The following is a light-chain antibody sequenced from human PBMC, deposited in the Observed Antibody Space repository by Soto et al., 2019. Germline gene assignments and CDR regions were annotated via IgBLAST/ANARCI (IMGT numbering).Light chain of an antibody. Sequence: EIVLTQSPGTLSLSPGERATLSCRASQSVSSSYFAWYQQKPGQAPRLLIYGASSMSTGIPDRFSGSGSVSYFTLTISRLEPEDFTLYYCQQYGSSLQYTFGQGTKLEIK. CDR3: QQYGSSLQYT. J-gene: IGKJ2*01. V-gene: IGKV3-20*01. CDR2: GAS. CDR1: QSVSSSY.